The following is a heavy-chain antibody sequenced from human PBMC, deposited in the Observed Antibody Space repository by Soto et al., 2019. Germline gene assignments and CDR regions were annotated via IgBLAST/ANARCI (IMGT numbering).Heavy chain of an antibody. CDR3: AAESAHGGNPLALLY. CDR1: EDTFDSYA. D-gene: IGHD1-26*01. Sequence: QVQLVQSGAEVKRPGSSVRVSCKASEDTFDSYAISWVRQAPGQGLDWMGGVIPFLNTPNYAKKFQGRVTITADESTSTACMELSSLRAEDTAMYYCAAESAHGGNPLALLYWGQGTLVTVSS. J-gene: IGHJ4*02. CDR2: VIPFLNTP. V-gene: IGHV1-69*01.